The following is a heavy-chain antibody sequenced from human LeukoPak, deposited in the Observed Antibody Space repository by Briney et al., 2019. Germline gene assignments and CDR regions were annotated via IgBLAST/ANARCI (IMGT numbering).Heavy chain of an antibody. V-gene: IGHV3-7*03. CDR2: IKQDGSEK. J-gene: IGHJ4*02. CDR1: GVTFSSDW. D-gene: IGHD6-25*01. Sequence: GGSLRLSCAASGVTFSSDWMRWVRQAPGKGLEWVASIKQDGSEKYYVDSVKGRFTISRDNSRNTLYLQMNSLRAEDTAVYYCARRSKSSAIWYYFDYWGQGTLVTVSS. CDR3: ARRSKSSAIWYYFDY.